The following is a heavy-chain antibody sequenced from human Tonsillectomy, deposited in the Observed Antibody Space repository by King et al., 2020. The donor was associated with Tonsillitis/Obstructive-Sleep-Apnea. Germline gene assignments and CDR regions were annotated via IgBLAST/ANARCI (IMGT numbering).Heavy chain of an antibody. Sequence: VQLVESGAEVKKPGSSVKVSCKASGGTFSSYAISWVRQAPGQGLEWMGRIIPILGIANYAQKFQGRVTITADKSTSTAYMELSSLRPEDTAVYYCARSPQDFWSGYYIRNWFDPWGQGTLVTVSS. CDR1: GGTFSSYA. D-gene: IGHD3-3*01. V-gene: IGHV1-69*09. CDR3: ARSPQDFWSGYYIRNWFDP. CDR2: IIPILGIA. J-gene: IGHJ5*02.